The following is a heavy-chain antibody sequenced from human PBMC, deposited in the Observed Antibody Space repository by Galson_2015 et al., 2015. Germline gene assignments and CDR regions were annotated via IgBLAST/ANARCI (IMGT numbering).Heavy chain of an antibody. V-gene: IGHV1-18*01. D-gene: IGHD3-3*01. CDR1: GYTFNSFG. J-gene: IGHJ4*02. CDR3: TRGYKYDDFWDGCYPDFDV. CDR2: ISDYNGNT. Sequence: SVKVSCEASGYTFNSFGIRWVRQAPGKGLEWMGRISDYNGNTNYAQKLKGRVTMTTDKSTSSAYMKLRSLRSDDTAIYYCTRGYKYDDFWDGCYPDFDVWGQGTLVTVSS.